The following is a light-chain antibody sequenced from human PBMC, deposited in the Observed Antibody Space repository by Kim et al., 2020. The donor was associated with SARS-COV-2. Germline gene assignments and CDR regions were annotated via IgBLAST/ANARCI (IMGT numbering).Light chain of an antibody. J-gene: IGKJ1*01. Sequence: DIKMTQSPSSLSASVGDTVTISCRASQTISNYLQWYQQKPGKAANLLIYSASTLQSGVPSRFSGSASGTEFTLTISNLQPEDFASYYCHQTSVTPWTFGQGTKVDIK. CDR2: SAS. CDR3: HQTSVTPWT. V-gene: IGKV1-39*01. CDR1: QTISNY.